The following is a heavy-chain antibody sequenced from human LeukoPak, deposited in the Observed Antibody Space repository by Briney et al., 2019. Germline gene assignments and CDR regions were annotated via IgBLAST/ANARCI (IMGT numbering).Heavy chain of an antibody. J-gene: IGHJ4*02. Sequence: GGSLRLSCAASGITFGSYWMTWVRQAPGKGLECVANIKPDGSEKHYVDSVEGRFAISRDNAKNSLFLEMNSLRAEDTAVYYCARGRVAVAGSYEYWGQGTLVTVSS. CDR3: ARGRVAVAGSYEY. CDR1: GITFGSYW. D-gene: IGHD6-19*01. V-gene: IGHV3-7*05. CDR2: IKPDGSEK.